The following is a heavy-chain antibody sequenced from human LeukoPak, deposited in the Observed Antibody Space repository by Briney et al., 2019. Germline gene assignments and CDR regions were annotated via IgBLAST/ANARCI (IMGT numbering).Heavy chain of an antibody. CDR3: AREVIGSSWHTGAVDI. D-gene: IGHD6-13*01. J-gene: IGHJ3*02. CDR1: GYTFTDYY. CDR2: INPNSGDT. V-gene: IGHV1-2*06. Sequence: GASVKVSCKASGYTFTDYYLHWVRQAPGQGLEWMGRINPNSGDTVYAQKFQGRVTMSRDTPISTAYMELSRLRSDDTAVYYCAREVIGSSWHTGAVDIWGQGTMVTVSP.